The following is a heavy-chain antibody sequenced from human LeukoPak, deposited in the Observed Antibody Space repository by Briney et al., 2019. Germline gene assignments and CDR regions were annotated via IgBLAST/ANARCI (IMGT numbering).Heavy chain of an antibody. Sequence: QPGGSLRLSCAASGFTFSNFGMHWVRQAPGKGLEWVAVISYDGSNKYYADSVKGRFTISRDNSKNTLFLQMNSLRAEDTAVYYCAKGLEEYYHDSSGYVGYFQHWGQGTLVTVSS. V-gene: IGHV3-30*18. J-gene: IGHJ1*01. D-gene: IGHD3-22*01. CDR2: ISYDGSNK. CDR3: AKGLEEYYHDSSGYVGYFQH. CDR1: GFTFSNFG.